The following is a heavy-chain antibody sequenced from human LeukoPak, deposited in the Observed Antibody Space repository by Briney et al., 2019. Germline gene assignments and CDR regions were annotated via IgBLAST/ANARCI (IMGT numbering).Heavy chain of an antibody. CDR3: ARGNYDLWYYLDV. CDR2: IYTSGST. J-gene: IGHJ6*03. D-gene: IGHD3-3*01. V-gene: IGHV4-4*07. CDR1: GGSISSYY. Sequence: SETLPLTCTVTGGSISSYYWSWIRQPAGQGLEWIGRIYTSGSTNYNPLLKSRVTMSVDTSKNQFSLKLSFVTAADTALYYCARGNYDLWYYLDVWGKGTTVTVSS.